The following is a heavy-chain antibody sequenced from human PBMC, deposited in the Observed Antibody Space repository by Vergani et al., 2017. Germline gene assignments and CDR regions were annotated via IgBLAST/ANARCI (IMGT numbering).Heavy chain of an antibody. CDR1: GFTFSSYS. Sequence: EVQLVESGGGLVKPGGSLRLSCAASGFTFSSYSMNWVRQAPGKGLEWVSYISSSSSTIYYADSVKGRFTISRDNAKNSLYLQMNSLRAEDTAVYYCARDRHDWLPLGAYYYYYMDVWGKGTTVTVSS. V-gene: IGHV3-48*01. CDR3: ARDRHDWLPLGAYYYYYMDV. CDR2: ISSSSSTI. D-gene: IGHD3-9*01. J-gene: IGHJ6*03.